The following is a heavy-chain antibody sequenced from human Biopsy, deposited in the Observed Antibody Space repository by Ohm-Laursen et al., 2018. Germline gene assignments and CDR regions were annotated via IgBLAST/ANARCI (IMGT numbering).Heavy chain of an antibody. CDR2: ISGSGVTK. Sequence: GSLRLSCTASGFTFGDYYMSWIRPAPGKGLEWLSYISGSGVTKMYADSVKGRFTVSRDNAKNSLYLEMNNLTVEDTAVYYCATDGAGSYNENWGQGTLVSVSS. J-gene: IGHJ4*02. D-gene: IGHD3-10*01. V-gene: IGHV3-11*01. CDR1: GFTFGDYY. CDR3: ATDGAGSYNEN.